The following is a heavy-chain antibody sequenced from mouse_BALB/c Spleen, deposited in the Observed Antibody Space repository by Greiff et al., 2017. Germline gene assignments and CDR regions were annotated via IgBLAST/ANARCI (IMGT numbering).Heavy chain of an antibody. CDR3: ARHDYYGSSYGY. Sequence: VQLKESGGGLVKPGGSLKLSCAASGFAFSSYDMSWVRQTPEKRLEWVAYISSGGGSTYYPDTVKGRFTISRDNAKNTLYLQMSSLKSEDTAMYYCARHDYYGSSYGYWGQGTTLTVSS. J-gene: IGHJ2*01. D-gene: IGHD1-1*01. CDR1: GFAFSSYD. CDR2: ISSGGGST. V-gene: IGHV5-12-1*01.